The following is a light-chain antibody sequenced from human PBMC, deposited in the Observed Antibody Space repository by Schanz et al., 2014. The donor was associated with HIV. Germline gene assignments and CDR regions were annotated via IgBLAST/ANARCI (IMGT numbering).Light chain of an antibody. CDR2: AAS. CDR3: QHRSNWPLT. J-gene: IGKJ4*01. CDR1: QSINDW. V-gene: IGKV1-5*01. Sequence: DIQMTQSPSTLSASVGDRITITCRASQSINDWLAWYQQKPGKAPKLLIYAASSLQSGVPSRFSGSGSGTEFTLTISSLQPDDFATYYCQHRSNWPLTFGGGTKVEIK.